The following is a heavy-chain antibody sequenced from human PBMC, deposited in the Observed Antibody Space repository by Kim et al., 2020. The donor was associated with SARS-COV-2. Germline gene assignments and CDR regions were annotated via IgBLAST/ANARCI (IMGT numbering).Heavy chain of an antibody. CDR3: AREGNYYGSGSYYPHNWFDP. CDR2: INPSGGST. J-gene: IGHJ5*02. Sequence: ASVKVSCKASGYTFTSYYMHWVRQAPGQGLEWMGIINPSGGSTSYAQKFQGRVTMTRDTSTSTVYMELSSLRSEDTAVYYCAREGNYYGSGSYYPHNWFDPWGQGTLVTVSS. CDR1: GYTFTSYY. D-gene: IGHD3-10*01. V-gene: IGHV1-46*01.